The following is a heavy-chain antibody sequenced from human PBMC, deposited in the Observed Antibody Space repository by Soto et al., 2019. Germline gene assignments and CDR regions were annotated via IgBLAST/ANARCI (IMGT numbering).Heavy chain of an antibody. CDR3: ARDMRQLAPYLYFGLDV. J-gene: IGHJ6*02. V-gene: IGHV1-18*01. CDR2: ISAYNSNT. Sequence: ASVEVSCKXSGYTFTNYGISWVRQAPGQGLEWMGWISAYNSNTEYAEKFQGRVTMTSDTSTTTAYLELRSLRSDDTALYYCARDMRQLAPYLYFGLDVWGQGTAVTVSS. D-gene: IGHD6-6*01. CDR1: GYTFTNYG.